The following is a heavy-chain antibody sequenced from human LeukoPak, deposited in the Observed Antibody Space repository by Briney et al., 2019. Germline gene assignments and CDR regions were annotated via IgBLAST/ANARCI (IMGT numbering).Heavy chain of an antibody. Sequence: GGSLRLSCAASGFTFSDYYMSWIRQAPGKGLEWVSYISSSGSTIYYADSVKGRFTISRDNAKNSLYLQMNSLRAEDTAVYYCAREPRITIFGVVTDDAFDIWGQGTMVTVSS. J-gene: IGHJ3*02. V-gene: IGHV3-11*04. CDR3: AREPRITIFGVVTDDAFDI. CDR2: ISSSGSTI. CDR1: GFTFSDYY. D-gene: IGHD3-3*01.